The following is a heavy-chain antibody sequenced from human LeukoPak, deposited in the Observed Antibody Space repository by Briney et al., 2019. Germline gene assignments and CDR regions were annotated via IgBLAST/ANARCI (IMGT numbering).Heavy chain of an antibody. Sequence: RASVKVSCKASGYIFTDYYLHWVRQAPGQGLEWMGWINPNSGLTSYAKRFQDRVTMTADTSVSTAYMQLTRLTSDDSAVYFCARDIVVVPAVEAEDCWGQGTLVTVTS. J-gene: IGHJ4*02. V-gene: IGHV1-2*02. CDR2: INPNSGLT. D-gene: IGHD2-21*01. CDR1: GYIFTDYY. CDR3: ARDIVVVPAVEAEDC.